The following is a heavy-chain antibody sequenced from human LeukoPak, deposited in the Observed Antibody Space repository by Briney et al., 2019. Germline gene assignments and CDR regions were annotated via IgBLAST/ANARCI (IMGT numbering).Heavy chain of an antibody. CDR1: GYSISSGYY. V-gene: IGHV4-38-2*02. Sequence: SETLSLTCTVSGYSISSGYYWGWIRQPPGKGLEWIGSIYHSGSTYYNPSLKSRVTISVDTSKNQFSLKLSSVTAADTAVYYCARPSGSTTFDYWGQGTLVTVSS. CDR2: IYHSGST. D-gene: IGHD3-10*01. CDR3: ARPSGSTTFDY. J-gene: IGHJ4*02.